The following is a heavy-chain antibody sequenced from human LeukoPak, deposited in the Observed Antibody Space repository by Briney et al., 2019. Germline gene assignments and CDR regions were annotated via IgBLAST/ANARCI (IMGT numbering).Heavy chain of an antibody. J-gene: IGHJ6*02. CDR1: GGSISNYY. CDR2: IYTSGST. D-gene: IGHD3-16*02. CDR3: ARFVGFYGMDV. Sequence: SKTLSLTCTVSGGSISNYYWTWIRQPAGKGLEWIGRIYTSGSTNYNPSLKSRVTMSVDTSKNQFSLRLSSVTAADTAVYYCARFVGFYGMDVWGQRTTVTVSS. V-gene: IGHV4-4*07.